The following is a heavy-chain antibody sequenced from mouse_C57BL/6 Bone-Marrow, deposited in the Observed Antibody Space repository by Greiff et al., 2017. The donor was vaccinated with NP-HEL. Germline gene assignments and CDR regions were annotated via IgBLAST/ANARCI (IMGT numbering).Heavy chain of an antibody. CDR3: ARWSYYYGSSWYWYFDV. V-gene: IGHV1-82*01. J-gene: IGHJ1*03. CDR1: GYAFSSSW. CDR2: IYPGDGDT. Sequence: QVQLQQSGPELVKPGASVKISCKASGYAFSSSWMNWVKQRPGKGLEWIGRIYPGDGDTNYNGKFKGKATLTADKSSSTAYMQLSSLTSEDSAVYFCARWSYYYGSSWYWYFDVWGTGTTVTVSS. D-gene: IGHD1-1*01.